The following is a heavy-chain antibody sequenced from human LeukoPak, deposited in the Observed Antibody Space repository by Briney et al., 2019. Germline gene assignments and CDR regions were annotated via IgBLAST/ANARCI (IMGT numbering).Heavy chain of an antibody. D-gene: IGHD2-21*02. Sequence: ASVKVSCKASGGTFSSYAISWVRQAPGQGLEWMGRIIPILGIANYAQKFQGRVTITADKSTSTAYMELSSLRSEDTAVYYCARGDWGPGGGAGLDYWGQGTLVTVSS. J-gene: IGHJ4*02. V-gene: IGHV1-69*04. CDR1: GGTFSSYA. CDR2: IIPILGIA. CDR3: ARGDWGPGGGAGLDY.